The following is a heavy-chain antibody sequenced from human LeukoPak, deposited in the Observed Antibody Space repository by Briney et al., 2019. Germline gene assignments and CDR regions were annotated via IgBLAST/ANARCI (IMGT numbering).Heavy chain of an antibody. CDR3: ARDRNGGSFDY. V-gene: IGHV3-48*01. D-gene: IGHD4-23*01. J-gene: IGHJ4*02. CDR1: GFVFSSYS. Sequence: GGSLRLSCAASGFVFSSYSMNWVRQAPGKGLEWVSFLIVGNGNQHYADSVRGRFTISRDDAKNSLYLQMNSLRAEDTAVYYCARDRNGGSFDYWGQGTLVTVSS. CDR2: LIVGNGNQ.